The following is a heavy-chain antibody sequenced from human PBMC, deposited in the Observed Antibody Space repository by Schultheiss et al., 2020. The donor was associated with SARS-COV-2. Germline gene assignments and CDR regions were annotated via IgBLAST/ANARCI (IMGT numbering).Heavy chain of an antibody. V-gene: IGHV4-39*07. Sequence: SETLSLTCTVSGGSISSSSYYWGWIRQPPGKGLEWIGSIYHSGSTYYNPSLKSRVTISVDTSKNQFSLKLSSVTAADTAVYYCARAEAYGQLDYWGQGTLVTVSS. J-gene: IGHJ4*02. D-gene: IGHD4-17*01. CDR2: IYHSGST. CDR3: ARAEAYGQLDY. CDR1: GGSISSSSYY.